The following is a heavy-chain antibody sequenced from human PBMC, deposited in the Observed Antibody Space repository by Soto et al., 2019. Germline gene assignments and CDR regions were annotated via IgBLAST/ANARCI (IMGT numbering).Heavy chain of an antibody. D-gene: IGHD2-21*01. J-gene: IGHJ6*02. CDR1: GFTFSNYY. V-gene: IGHV1-46*01. CDR3: ARRHGDGGSIKAPPGGSYYGMDV. Sequence: QVQLVQSGAEVKKPGASVKVSCKASGFTFSNYYLYWVRQAPGQGLEWMGIISPSGDNTAYEQKFQGRVNVTRDTSTSTSYMERTSLRSEDTAVYYCARRHGDGGSIKAPPGGSYYGMDVWGQGTTVTVSS. CDR2: ISPSGDNT.